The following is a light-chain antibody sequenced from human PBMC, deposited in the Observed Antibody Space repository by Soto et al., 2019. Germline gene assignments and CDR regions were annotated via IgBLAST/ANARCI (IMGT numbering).Light chain of an antibody. CDR3: QQYHIYWA. CDR1: QSISDW. Sequence: DTPMTQSPSTLSASVGDRVTITCRASQSISDWLAWYQQKPGKAPKLLIYKASSLESGVPSRFSGSGSGTEFTLTISSLQPDDFATYYCQQYHIYWAFGQGTKV. V-gene: IGKV1-5*03. J-gene: IGKJ1*01. CDR2: KAS.